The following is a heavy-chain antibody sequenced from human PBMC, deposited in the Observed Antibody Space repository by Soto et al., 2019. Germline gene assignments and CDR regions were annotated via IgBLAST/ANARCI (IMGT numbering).Heavy chain of an antibody. CDR2: INWDGGGI. D-gene: IGHD4-17*01. Sequence: EGQLVESGGGLVQPGRSLRLSCAASGFTFADYAMHWVRQAPGKGLEWVSYINWDGGGIGYADSVKGRFTISRDNAKNSLYLQMSSLRAEDTAVYYCAKDNKNGGYTWFYSMDVWGQGTTVTVSS. V-gene: IGHV3-9*01. CDR3: AKDNKNGGYTWFYSMDV. J-gene: IGHJ6*02. CDR1: GFTFADYA.